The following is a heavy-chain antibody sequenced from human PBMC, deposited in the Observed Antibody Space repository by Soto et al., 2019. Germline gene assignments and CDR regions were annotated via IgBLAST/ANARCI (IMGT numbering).Heavy chain of an antibody. CDR3: AKAANYYGSGSRAEV. D-gene: IGHD3-10*01. V-gene: IGHV3-23*01. CDR2: INGGGDSR. CDR1: GFTFSSYA. Sequence: EVQLLESGGGLVQPGGSLRLSCAASGFTFSSYAMSWVRQAPGKGLEWLSAINGGGDSRYYADSVKGRLTISRENSKNTLYLQMNSLRAEDTAVYYCAKAANYYGSGSRAEVWGQGTTVTVSS. J-gene: IGHJ6*02.